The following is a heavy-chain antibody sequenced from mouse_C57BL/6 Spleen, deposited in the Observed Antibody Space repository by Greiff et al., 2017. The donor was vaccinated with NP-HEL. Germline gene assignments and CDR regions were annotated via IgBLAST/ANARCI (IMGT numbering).Heavy chain of an antibody. CDR1: GFSLTSYG. Sequence: VQGVESGPGLVQPSQSLSITCTVSGFSLTSYGVHWVRQSPGKGLEWLGVIWSGGSTDYNAAFISRLSISKDNSKSQVFFKMNSLQADDTAIYYCARKVTTVVATGAMDYWGQGTSVTVSS. D-gene: IGHD1-1*01. J-gene: IGHJ4*01. CDR2: IWSGGST. CDR3: ARKVTTVVATGAMDY. V-gene: IGHV2-2*01.